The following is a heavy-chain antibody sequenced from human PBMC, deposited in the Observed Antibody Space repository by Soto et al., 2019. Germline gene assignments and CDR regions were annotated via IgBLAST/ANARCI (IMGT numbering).Heavy chain of an antibody. CDR2: LYDVDGS. J-gene: IGHJ3*01. D-gene: IGHD1-1*01. CDR1: GLTISGKKY. V-gene: IGHV3-53*01. Sequence: DVQLVESGGGLIQPGESLRLSCAAFGLTISGKKYVAWVRHAPGKGLEWVAALYDVDGSFYADSVTGRFTTSSDSSKTTVYLQLKDLRPDDTAVYYCATWHEREHAFDVWGQGTTVTISS. CDR3: ATWHEREHAFDV.